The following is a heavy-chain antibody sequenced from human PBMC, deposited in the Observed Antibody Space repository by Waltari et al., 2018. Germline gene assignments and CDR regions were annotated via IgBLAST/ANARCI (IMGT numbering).Heavy chain of an antibody. Sequence: EVQLVESGGGLVQPGGSLTLSCSASGFTFRGSAMHWVRQASGKGLEWVGHSRSKANSYATGYAESVKGRFTVSRDDSKDTAYLQMNSLKTEDTAVYYCTTGRVDTPLSRRWGQGTRVTVSS. J-gene: IGHJ4*02. D-gene: IGHD5-18*01. CDR1: GFTFRGSA. CDR2: SRSKANSYAT. V-gene: IGHV3-73*02. CDR3: TTGRVDTPLSRR.